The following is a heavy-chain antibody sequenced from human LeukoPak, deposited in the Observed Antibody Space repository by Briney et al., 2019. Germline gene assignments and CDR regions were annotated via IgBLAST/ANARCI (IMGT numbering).Heavy chain of an antibody. Sequence: GGSLRLSCAASGFTFSSYAMSWVRQAPGKGLEWVSAISGSGGSTYYADSVKGRFTISRDNSKNTLYLQMNSLRAEDTAVYYCAKYGSGSYYYFDYWGQRTLVTVSS. D-gene: IGHD3-10*01. J-gene: IGHJ4*02. CDR3: AKYGSGSYYYFDY. CDR2: ISGSGGST. V-gene: IGHV3-23*01. CDR1: GFTFSSYA.